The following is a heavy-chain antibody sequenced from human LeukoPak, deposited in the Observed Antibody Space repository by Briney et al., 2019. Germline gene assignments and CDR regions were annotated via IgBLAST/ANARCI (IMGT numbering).Heavy chain of an antibody. CDR3: ARDGAYYDFWSGYNNWFDP. CDR1: GFTFSSYS. Sequence: PGGSLRLSCAASGFTFSSYSMNWVRQAPGKGLGWVSYISTSSSTIYYADSVKGRFTISRDNAKNSLYLQMNSLRDEDTAVYYCARDGAYYDFWSGYNNWFDPWGQGTLVTVSS. J-gene: IGHJ5*02. V-gene: IGHV3-48*02. CDR2: ISTSSSTI. D-gene: IGHD3-3*01.